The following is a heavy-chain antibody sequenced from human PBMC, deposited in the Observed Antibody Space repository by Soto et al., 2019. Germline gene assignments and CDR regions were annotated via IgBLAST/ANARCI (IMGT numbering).Heavy chain of an antibody. CDR2: IIPIFGTA. CDR1: GGTFSSYA. D-gene: IGHD6-19*01. J-gene: IGHJ3*02. CDR3: ARDEGQWPVHDAFDI. Sequence: QVQLVQSGAEVKKPGSSVKVSCKASGGTFSSYAISWVRQAPGQGLEWMGGIIPIFGTANYAQKFQGRVTVTADESTSPAYMELGSLRSEDSAVYYCARDEGQWPVHDAFDIWGQGAMVTVSS. V-gene: IGHV1-69*12.